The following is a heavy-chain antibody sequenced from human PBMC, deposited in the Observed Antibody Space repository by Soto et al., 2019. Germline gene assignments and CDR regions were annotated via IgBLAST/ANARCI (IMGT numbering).Heavy chain of an antibody. Sequence: SETLSLTCAVYGGSFSCHSWTWIRQAPGKGLEWIGDINHSGRVNYSPSLKSRVTISLDTSKNQFSLTLSAVTAADTAMYYCSTRAYDTNGYYRFDPWGQGTLVTVSS. CDR1: GGSFSCHS. CDR2: INHSGRV. CDR3: STRAYDTNGYYRFDP. V-gene: IGHV4-34*01. D-gene: IGHD3-22*01. J-gene: IGHJ5*01.